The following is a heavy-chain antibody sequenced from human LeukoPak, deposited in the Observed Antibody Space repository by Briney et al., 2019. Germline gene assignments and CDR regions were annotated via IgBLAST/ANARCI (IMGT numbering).Heavy chain of an antibody. CDR2: ISGSGGST. J-gene: IGHJ3*02. CDR3: AKVRTAMVIEAFDI. CDR1: GFTLSSYA. Sequence: PGGSLRLSCAASGFTLSSYAMSWVRQAPGKGLEWVSAISGSGGSTYYADSVKGRFTISRDNSKNTLYLQMNSLRAEDAAVYYCAKVRTAMVIEAFDIWGQGTMVTVSS. V-gene: IGHV3-23*01. D-gene: IGHD5-18*01.